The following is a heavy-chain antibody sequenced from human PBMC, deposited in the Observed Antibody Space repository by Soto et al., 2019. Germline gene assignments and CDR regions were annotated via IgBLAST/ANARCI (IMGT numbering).Heavy chain of an antibody. Sequence: PGGSLRLSCAASGFTFSSYAMHWVRQAPGKGLEWVAVISYDGSNKYYADSVKGRFTISRDNSKNTLYLQMNSLRAEDTAVYYCARGPYTMVRGVYSSGYWGQGTLVTVSS. CDR3: ARGPYTMVRGVYSSGY. CDR1: GFTFSSYA. J-gene: IGHJ4*02. V-gene: IGHV3-30-3*01. D-gene: IGHD3-10*01. CDR2: ISYDGSNK.